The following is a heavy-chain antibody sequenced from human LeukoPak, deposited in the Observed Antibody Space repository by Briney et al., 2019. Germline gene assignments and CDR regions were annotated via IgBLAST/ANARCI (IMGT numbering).Heavy chain of an antibody. CDR2: ISHTGGST. CDR1: GFTFSSYA. D-gene: IGHD3-22*01. V-gene: IGHV3-23*01. Sequence: GGSLRLSCAASGFTFSSYAMSWVRQAPGNGLEWVSIISHTGGSTYYADSVKGRFTISRDSSKNRLYVQINILRAEDTAVYYCAKSGQYDGSGYYLVPFDYWGQGSLVTVSS. J-gene: IGHJ4*02. CDR3: AKSGQYDGSGYYLVPFDY.